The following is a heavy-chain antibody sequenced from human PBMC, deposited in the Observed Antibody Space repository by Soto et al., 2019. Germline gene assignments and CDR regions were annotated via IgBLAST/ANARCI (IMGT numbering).Heavy chain of an antibody. J-gene: IGHJ6*03. D-gene: IGHD4-17*01. CDR1: GFSLSTTGVA. V-gene: IGHV2-5*02. Sequence: QITLKESGPTLVKPTQTLALTCTFSGFSLSTTGVAVGWIRQPPGKALEWLALFYWDDDKRYSPSLKSRLTIMKDTSKNHVVLIMTNKDPVDTATYYCAHTTRQRTVTRGVHYYYMDVWGEGTTVTVSS. CDR2: FYWDDDK. CDR3: AHTTRQRTVTRGVHYYYMDV.